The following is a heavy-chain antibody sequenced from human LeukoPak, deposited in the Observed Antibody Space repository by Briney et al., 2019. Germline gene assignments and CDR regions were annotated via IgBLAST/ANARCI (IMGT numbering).Heavy chain of an antibody. Sequence: SETLSLTCTVSGYSISNNFYWAWIRQSPGKGLEWIVSINHSGSTYYNPSLKSRLAISVDTSKNQFSLRLSSVTAADTAIYYCARGLYCTNGVCPYYFDYWGQGTLVTVSS. D-gene: IGHD2-8*01. V-gene: IGHV4-38-2*02. CDR3: ARGLYCTNGVCPYYFDY. CDR1: GYSISNNFY. J-gene: IGHJ4*02. CDR2: INHSGST.